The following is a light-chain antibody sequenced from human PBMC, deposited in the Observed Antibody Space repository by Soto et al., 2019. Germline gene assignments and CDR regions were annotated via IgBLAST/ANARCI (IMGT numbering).Light chain of an antibody. CDR3: QQYNSYWT. CDR1: QSISSW. V-gene: IGKV1-5*01. J-gene: IGKJ1*01. Sequence: DIQMTQSPSTLSASVGDRVTITCRASQSISSWLAWYQQKPGKAPKLLIYAESSLQSGVPSRFSGSGSGTEFTLTINSLQPDDFATYYCQQYNSYWTFGQGTKVDI. CDR2: AES.